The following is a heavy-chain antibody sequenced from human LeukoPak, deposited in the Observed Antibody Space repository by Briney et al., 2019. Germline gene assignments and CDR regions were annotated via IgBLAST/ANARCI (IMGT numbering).Heavy chain of an antibody. J-gene: IGHJ5*02. CDR2: INPDSGGT. V-gene: IGHV1-2*06. Sequence: ASVKVSCKASGYTFTGYYMHWVRQAPGQGLEWMGRINPDSGGTNYAQTFQSGVTMTRDTSISTAYMELSRLRSDDTAVYYCARGPITMVRGVIFNWFDPWGQGTLVTVSS. D-gene: IGHD3-10*01. CDR1: GYTFTGYY. CDR3: ARGPITMVRGVIFNWFDP.